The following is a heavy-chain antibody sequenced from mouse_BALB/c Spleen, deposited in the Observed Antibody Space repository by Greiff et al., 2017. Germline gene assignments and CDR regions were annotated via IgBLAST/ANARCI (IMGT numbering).Heavy chain of an antibody. Sequence: VKLQESGAELARPGASVKMSCKASGYTFTSYTMHWVKQRPGQGLEWIGYINPSSGYTNYNQKFKDKATLTADKSSSTAYMQLSSLTSEDSAVYYCAREVRRYFDVWGAGTTVTVSS. J-gene: IGHJ1*01. CDR1: GYTFTSYT. V-gene: IGHV1-4*01. CDR2: INPSSGYT. D-gene: IGHD2-1*01. CDR3: AREVRRYFDV.